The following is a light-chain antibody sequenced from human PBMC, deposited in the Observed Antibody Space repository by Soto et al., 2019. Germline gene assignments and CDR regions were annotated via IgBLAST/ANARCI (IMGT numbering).Light chain of an antibody. CDR1: QSISSW. CDR3: QQYNSYSPT. J-gene: IGKJ1*01. Sequence: DIQMTQSPSTLSASVGDRVTITCRAIQSISSWLAWYQQQPGKAPKLLIYKASSLESGVPSRFSGSGSGTEFTLTISSLQPDDFATYYCQQYNSYSPTFGQGTKVDI. CDR2: KAS. V-gene: IGKV1-5*03.